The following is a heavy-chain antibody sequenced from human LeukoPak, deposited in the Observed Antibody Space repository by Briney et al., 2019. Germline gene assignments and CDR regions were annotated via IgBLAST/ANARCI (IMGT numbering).Heavy chain of an antibody. D-gene: IGHD2-21*01. V-gene: IGHV3-23*01. CDR2: IVGSGGGT. CDR1: GFTFRSYA. J-gene: IGHJ3*02. CDR3: ATSMAQDVDAFHI. Sequence: GGSLRLSCAASGFTFRSYAMSWVRQAPGKGLEWVSAIVGSGGGTYYADFVMGRFTISRDNAKNSLYLQMNNLRAEDTAMFYCATSMAQDVDAFHIWGQGTMVTVSS.